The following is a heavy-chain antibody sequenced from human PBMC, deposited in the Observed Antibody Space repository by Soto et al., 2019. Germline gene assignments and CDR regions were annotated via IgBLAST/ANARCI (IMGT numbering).Heavy chain of an antibody. CDR1: GYTFTSYA. Sequence: ASVKVSCKASGYTFTSYAMHWVRQAPGQRLEWMGWINAGNGNTKYSQRFQGRVTITRDTSASTAYMELSSLRSEDTAVYYCARDSTGSWYQNAWFGPCGQGTLVIFSS. V-gene: IGHV1-3*01. CDR3: ARDSTGSWYQNAWFGP. J-gene: IGHJ5*02. CDR2: INAGNGNT. D-gene: IGHD6-13*01.